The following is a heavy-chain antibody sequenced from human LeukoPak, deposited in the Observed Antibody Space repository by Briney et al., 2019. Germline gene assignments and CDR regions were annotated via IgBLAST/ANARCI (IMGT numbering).Heavy chain of an antibody. Sequence: SETLSLTCAVYGGSFSGYYWSWIRQTPGKGLEWIGEINHSGSTNYNPSLKSRVTISVDTSKNQFSLKLSSVTAADTAVYYCAIASGYNPGYYYYGMDVWGKGTTVTVSS. CDR2: INHSGST. J-gene: IGHJ6*04. D-gene: IGHD1-14*01. CDR3: AIASGYNPGYYYYGMDV. V-gene: IGHV4-34*01. CDR1: GGSFSGYY.